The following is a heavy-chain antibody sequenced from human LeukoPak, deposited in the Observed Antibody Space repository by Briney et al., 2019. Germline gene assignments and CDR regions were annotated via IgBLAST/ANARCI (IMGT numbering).Heavy chain of an antibody. CDR1: GYTFTSYD. V-gene: IGHV1-8*03. CDR3: ARGKYDSSGYPLLGFDY. CDR2: MNPNSGNT. Sequence: GASVKVSCKASGYTFTSYDINWVRQATGQGLEWMGWMNPNSGNTGYAQKFQGRVTITRNTSISTAYMELSSLRSEDTAVYYCARGKYDSSGYPLLGFDYWGQGTLVTVSS. D-gene: IGHD3-22*01. J-gene: IGHJ4*02.